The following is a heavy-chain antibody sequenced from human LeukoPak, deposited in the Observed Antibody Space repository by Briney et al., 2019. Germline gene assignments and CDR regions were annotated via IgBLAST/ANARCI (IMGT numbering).Heavy chain of an antibody. D-gene: IGHD6-13*01. Sequence: GGSLRLFCAASGFTFSSYAMSWVRQAPGKGLEWVSAISGSGGSTYYADSVKGRFTISRHNSKNTLYLQMNSLRAEDTAVYYCARGIRAAAGLDYWGQGTLVTVSS. J-gene: IGHJ4*02. CDR3: ARGIRAAAGLDY. CDR1: GFTFSSYA. CDR2: ISGSGGST. V-gene: IGHV3-23*01.